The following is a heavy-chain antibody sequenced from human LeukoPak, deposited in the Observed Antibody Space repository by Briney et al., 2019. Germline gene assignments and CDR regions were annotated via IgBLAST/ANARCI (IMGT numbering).Heavy chain of an antibody. CDR1: GGSISSGGYS. CDR3: ARVTEVVVPALKYYFDY. J-gene: IGHJ4*02. D-gene: IGHD2-2*01. CDR2: IYQSGTT. V-gene: IGHV4-30-2*01. Sequence: SQTLSLTCAVSGGSISSGGYSWNWIRQPPGKGLEWIGYIYQSGTTYYNPSLMSRVTISVDTSKNQFSLKLSSVTAADTAVYYCARVTEVVVPALKYYFDYWGQGTLVTVSS.